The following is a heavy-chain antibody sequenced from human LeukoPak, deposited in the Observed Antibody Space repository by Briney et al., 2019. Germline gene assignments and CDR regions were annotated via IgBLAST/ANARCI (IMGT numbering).Heavy chain of an antibody. CDR3: AGRIAVAGTSY. CDR2: INHSGNS. J-gene: IGHJ4*02. V-gene: IGHV4-34*01. Sequence: SETLSLTCTVYGGSFSDYYWSWIRQPPGKGLEWIGEINHSGNSNYNPSLKSRVTISVDTSKNQFSLKLSSVTAADTAVYYCAGRIAVAGTSYWGQGTLVTVSS. D-gene: IGHD6-19*01. CDR1: GGSFSDYY.